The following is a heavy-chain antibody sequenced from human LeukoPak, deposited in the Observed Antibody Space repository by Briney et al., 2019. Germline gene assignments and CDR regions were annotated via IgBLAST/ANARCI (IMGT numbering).Heavy chain of an antibody. CDR3: ARGIFGSGSYPDF. J-gene: IGHJ4*02. V-gene: IGHV3-33*01. CDR1: GFALNTYA. CDR2: IWHDGSHK. Sequence: GRSLRLSCAASGFALNTYAMHWVREAPRQGLEWVALIWHDGSHKFYSNYVRGQFTISRDNSKNTVSLQMNNLRPEDAALYYCARGIFGSGSYPDFWGQGTLVTVSS. D-gene: IGHD3-10*01.